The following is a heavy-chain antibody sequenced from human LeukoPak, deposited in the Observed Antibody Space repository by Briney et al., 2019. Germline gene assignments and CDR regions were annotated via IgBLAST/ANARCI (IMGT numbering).Heavy chain of an antibody. CDR1: GFTFSSYA. J-gene: IGHJ5*02. CDR2: TSSDGRQK. D-gene: IGHD6-19*01. CDR3: ARGPKSQKQWLFSLFDP. V-gene: IGHV3-30*04. Sequence: GRSLRLSCAGSGFTFSSYAMHWVRQAPGKGLEWVAITSSDGRQKYYADPVKGRFTISGDNSKNTLYLQINSLRTEDTAVYYCARGPKSQKQWLFSLFDPWGQGTLVTVSS.